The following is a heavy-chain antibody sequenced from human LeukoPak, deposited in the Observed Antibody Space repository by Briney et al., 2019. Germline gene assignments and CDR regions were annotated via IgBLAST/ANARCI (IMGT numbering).Heavy chain of an antibody. CDR2: INHSGST. Sequence: SETLSLTCAVYGGSFSGYYWSWIRQPPGKGLEWIGEINHSGSTNYNPSLKSRVTISVDTSKNQFSLKLSSVTAADTAVYYCATVYGDPPTYYFDYWGQGTLVTVSS. J-gene: IGHJ4*02. CDR1: GGSFSGYY. V-gene: IGHV4-34*01. D-gene: IGHD4-17*01. CDR3: ATVYGDPPTYYFDY.